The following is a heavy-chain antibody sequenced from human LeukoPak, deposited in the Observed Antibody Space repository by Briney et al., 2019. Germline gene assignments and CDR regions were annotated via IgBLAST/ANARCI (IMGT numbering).Heavy chain of an antibody. V-gene: IGHV3-7*01. J-gene: IGHJ2*01. D-gene: IGHD1-7*01. CDR1: GFTFSSYW. CDR3: VREYSSTWNSKRYFDL. Sequence: PGGSLRLSCAASGFTFSSYWMSWVRQAPGKGLEWVANIKQDGSEKYYVDSVKGRFTISRDNTKNTLYLHMSSLRAEDTAVYYCVREYSSTWNSKRYFDLWGRGDLVTVSS. CDR2: IKQDGSEK.